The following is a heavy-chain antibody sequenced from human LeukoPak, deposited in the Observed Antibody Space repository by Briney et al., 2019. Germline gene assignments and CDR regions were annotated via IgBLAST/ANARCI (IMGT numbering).Heavy chain of an antibody. D-gene: IGHD3-3*01. CDR3: ARDQYDTWSRRGNFDS. Sequence: GGSLRLSCVASGFTFGKYWMSWVRQAPGKGLEWVANIKLDGSEKNYVDSGKGRLTISRDNTKNSLYLQMNSLRAEDTAVFYCARDQYDTWSRRGNFDSWGQGTLVIVSS. CDR2: IKLDGSEK. CDR1: GFTFGKYW. V-gene: IGHV3-7*03. J-gene: IGHJ4*02.